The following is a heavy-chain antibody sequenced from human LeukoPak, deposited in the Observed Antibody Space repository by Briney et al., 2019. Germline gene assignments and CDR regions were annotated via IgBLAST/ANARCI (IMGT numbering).Heavy chain of an antibody. D-gene: IGHD3-22*01. CDR1: GYTFTSYD. Sequence: ASVKVSCKASGYTFTSYDINWVRQATGQGLEWMGWMNPNSGNTGYAQKFQGRVTMTRNTSISTAYMEPSSLRSEDTAVYYCARGSVYYDSSGYSHYGMDVWGQGTTVTVSS. CDR2: MNPNSGNT. CDR3: ARGSVYYDSSGYSHYGMDV. J-gene: IGHJ6*02. V-gene: IGHV1-8*01.